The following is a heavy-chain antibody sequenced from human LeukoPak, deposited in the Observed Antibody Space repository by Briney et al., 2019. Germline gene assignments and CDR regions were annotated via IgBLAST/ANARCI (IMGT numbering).Heavy chain of an antibody. Sequence: SETLSLTCSVSGGSVSSGISYWSWIRQPPGEGLEWIAYISDSGGSDYNPSLRGRVTISLDTSKNQFSLRLTSVTAADTAVYYCARQTRVGATYHDAFDIWGQGTMVTVSS. CDR1: GGSVSSGISY. J-gene: IGHJ3*02. D-gene: IGHD1-26*01. V-gene: IGHV4-61*01. CDR2: ISDSGGS. CDR3: ARQTRVGATYHDAFDI.